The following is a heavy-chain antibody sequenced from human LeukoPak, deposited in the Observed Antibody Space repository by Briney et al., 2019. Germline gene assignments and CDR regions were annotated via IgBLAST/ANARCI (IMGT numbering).Heavy chain of an antibody. CDR1: GFTFSSYA. J-gene: IGHJ6*03. CDR2: IIDSGEST. Sequence: GGSLRLSCAASGFTFSSYAMSWVRQTPGKGLEWVSGIIDSGESTYYANFAKGRFTISRDNSNNTLYLQMNSLRAEDTAVYYCAKLGGQELHNYYVAVCGKGTTVAVSS. D-gene: IGHD3-16*01. CDR3: AKLGGQELHNYYVAV. V-gene: IGHV3-23*01.